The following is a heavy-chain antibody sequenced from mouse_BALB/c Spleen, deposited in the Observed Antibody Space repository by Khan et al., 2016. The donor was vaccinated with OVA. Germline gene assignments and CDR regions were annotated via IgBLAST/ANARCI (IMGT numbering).Heavy chain of an antibody. D-gene: IGHD1-1*01. Sequence: QVQLQQSGPGLVAPSQSLSITCTVSGFSLTSYGVGWVRPPPGKGLEWLGVIWGDGSTNYHSALISRLYINKANSKSQVFLKRNSLQTDDTATYYCALYYYGRAWFAYWGQGTLVTVSA. V-gene: IGHV2-3*01. CDR2: IWGDGST. CDR3: ALYYYGRAWFAY. J-gene: IGHJ3*01. CDR1: GFSLTSYG.